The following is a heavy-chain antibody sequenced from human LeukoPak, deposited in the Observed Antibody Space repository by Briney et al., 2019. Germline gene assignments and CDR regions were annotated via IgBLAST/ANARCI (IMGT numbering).Heavy chain of an antibody. J-gene: IGHJ5*02. Sequence: PSETLSLTCAVYGGSFSGYYWSWIRQPPGKGLEWIGEINHSGSTNYNPSLKSRVTISIDTSKNQFSLKLSSVTAAGTAVYYCARGFLEQLVSNWFDPWGQGTLVTVSS. V-gene: IGHV4-34*01. CDR1: GGSFSGYY. CDR3: ARGFLEQLVSNWFDP. CDR2: INHSGST. D-gene: IGHD6-6*01.